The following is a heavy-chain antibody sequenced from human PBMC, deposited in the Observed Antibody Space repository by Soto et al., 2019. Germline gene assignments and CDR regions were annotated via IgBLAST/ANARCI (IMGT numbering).Heavy chain of an antibody. D-gene: IGHD6-19*01. V-gene: IGHV4-61*01. CDR1: GSSVSRGNQY. Sequence: SETLSLTCTISGSSVSRGNQYWSWIRQPPGKRLEWIGFIYNSVITNYSPSLKSQVSISADTSRNQFSLKMSSVTAADTAVYYCARGWDANSWGQGALVTVSS. CDR2: IYNSVIT. CDR3: ARGWDANS. J-gene: IGHJ4*02.